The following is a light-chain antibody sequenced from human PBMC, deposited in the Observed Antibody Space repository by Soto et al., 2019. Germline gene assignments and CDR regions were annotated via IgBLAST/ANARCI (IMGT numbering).Light chain of an antibody. V-gene: IGKV1-5*03. CDR3: QQYNAYPYT. J-gene: IGKJ2*01. CDR2: KAS. CDR1: QYISTW. Sequence: DIQMTQSPSTLSESVGDRVTISCWARQYISTWLAWYQQKPGKAPKLLIYKASTLDSGVPSRFSGTGSGTEFTLTISSLQPDDFATYYCQQYNAYPYTFGPGTKLEI.